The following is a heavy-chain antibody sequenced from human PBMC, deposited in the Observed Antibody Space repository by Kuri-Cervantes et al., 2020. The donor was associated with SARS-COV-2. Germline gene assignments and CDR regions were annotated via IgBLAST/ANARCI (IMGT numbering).Heavy chain of an antibody. CDR1: GGSISSYY. CDR2: IYYSGST. J-gene: IGHJ3*02. Sequence: SETLSLTCTVSGGSISSYYWSWIRQPPGKGLEWIGYIYYSGSTNYNPSLKSRVTISVGTSKNQFSLKLSSVTAADTAVYYCARDPAYYDSSGYYYGAFDIWGQGTMVTVSS. V-gene: IGHV4-59*01. CDR3: ARDPAYYDSSGYYYGAFDI. D-gene: IGHD3-22*01.